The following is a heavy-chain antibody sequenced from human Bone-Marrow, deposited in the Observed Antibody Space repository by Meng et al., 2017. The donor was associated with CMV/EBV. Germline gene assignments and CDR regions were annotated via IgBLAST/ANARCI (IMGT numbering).Heavy chain of an antibody. Sequence: GSLRLSCIVSGGSISSGNYYWGWIRQPPGKGLEWIGSIFYSGTTYYNPSLKSRATMSIDTSKNQISLKVTSVTAADTAVYYCARDRSDFWNGYFYYWGQGALVTVSS. CDR1: GGSISSGNYY. V-gene: IGHV4-39*07. CDR3: ARDRSDFWNGYFYY. D-gene: IGHD3-3*01. J-gene: IGHJ4*02. CDR2: IFYSGTT.